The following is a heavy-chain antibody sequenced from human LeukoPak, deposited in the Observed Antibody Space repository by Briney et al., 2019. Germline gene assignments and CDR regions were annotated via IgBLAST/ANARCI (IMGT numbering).Heavy chain of an antibody. CDR2: ISPGDSDT. J-gene: IGHJ1*01. Sequence: GESLKISCKGSGYSFTSYWIGWVRQMPGKGLEWMGIISPGDSDTRYSPSFQGQVIMSADKSISTAYLQWSSLKASDTAMYYCARHRYSSGSEYFQYWGQGTLVTVSS. CDR1: GYSFTSYW. V-gene: IGHV5-51*01. D-gene: IGHD6-19*01. CDR3: ARHRYSSGSEYFQY.